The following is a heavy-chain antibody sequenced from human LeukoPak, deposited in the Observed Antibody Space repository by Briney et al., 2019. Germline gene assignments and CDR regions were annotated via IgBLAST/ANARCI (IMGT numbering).Heavy chain of an antibody. CDR2: IYTSGST. V-gene: IGHV4-4*07. Sequence: PSETLSLTWTVSGGSISSYYWSWIRQPAGKGLEWIGRIYTSGSTNYNPSLKSRVTMSVDTSKNQFSLKLSSVTAADTAVYYCARDGEQQLVHPTQYYYYMDVWGKGTTVTVSS. CDR1: GGSISSYY. J-gene: IGHJ6*03. CDR3: ARDGEQQLVHPTQYYYYMDV. D-gene: IGHD6-13*01.